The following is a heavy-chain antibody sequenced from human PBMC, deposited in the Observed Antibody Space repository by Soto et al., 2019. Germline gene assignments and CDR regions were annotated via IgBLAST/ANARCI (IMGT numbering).Heavy chain of an antibody. V-gene: IGHV3-23*01. Sequence: EVQLLESGGGLVQPGGSLRLSCAASGFTFNSYAMSWVRQASGKGLEWVSSITNRGGGTSYADSVKGRFTISSDNSKNTLYLQMNILRPENTPIYYGAGLYSGPYWGQGTPVTVSS. J-gene: IGHJ4*02. D-gene: IGHD5-12*01. CDR2: ITNRGGGT. CDR1: GFTFNSYA. CDR3: AGLYSGPY.